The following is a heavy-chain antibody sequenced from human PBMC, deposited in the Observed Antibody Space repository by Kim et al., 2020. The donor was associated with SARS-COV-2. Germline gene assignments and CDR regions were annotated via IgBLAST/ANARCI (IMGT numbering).Heavy chain of an antibody. D-gene: IGHD3-10*01. Sequence: ASVKVSCKASGYTFTCYGISWVRQAPGQGLEWMGWISAYNGNTNYAQKLQGRVTMTTDTSTRTDYMELRSLRSDDTAVYYCARGHGSGSSPDFDYWGQGTLVTVSS. CDR3: ARGHGSGSSPDFDY. CDR2: ISAYNGNT. J-gene: IGHJ4*02. V-gene: IGHV1-18*04. CDR1: GYTFTCYG.